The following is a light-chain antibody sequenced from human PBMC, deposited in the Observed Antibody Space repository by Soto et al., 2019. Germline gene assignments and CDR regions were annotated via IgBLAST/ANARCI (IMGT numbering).Light chain of an antibody. V-gene: IGLV1-40*01. CDR3: QSYDSSLSGVV. CDR2: GNT. Sequence: QSVLTQPPSVSGAPGQRVTISCTGSSSNIGAGYNVHWYQQLPGTAPKLLIYGNTNRPSGVPDRFSGSKSGTSASLAITGLQAADKADYYCQSYDSSLSGVVFGGGTKLTVL. CDR1: SSNIGAGYN. J-gene: IGLJ2*01.